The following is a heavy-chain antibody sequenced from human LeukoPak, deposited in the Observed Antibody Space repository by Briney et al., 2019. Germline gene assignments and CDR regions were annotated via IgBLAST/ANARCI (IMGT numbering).Heavy chain of an antibody. CDR3: ARGGGSDYGDYSDFDY. D-gene: IGHD4-17*01. J-gene: IGHJ4*02. CDR1: GGSISSSSYY. Sequence: PSETLSLTCTVSGGSISSSSYYWGWIRQPPGKGLEWIGEINHSGSTNYNPSLKSRVTISVDTSKNQFSLKLSSVTAADTAVYYCARGGGSDYGDYSDFDYWGQGTLVTVSS. V-gene: IGHV4-39*07. CDR2: INHSGST.